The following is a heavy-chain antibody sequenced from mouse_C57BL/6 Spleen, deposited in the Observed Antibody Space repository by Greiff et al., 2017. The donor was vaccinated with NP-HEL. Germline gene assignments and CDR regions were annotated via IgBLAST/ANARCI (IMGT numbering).Heavy chain of an antibody. V-gene: IGHV14-4*01. CDR1: GFNIKDDY. J-gene: IGHJ3*01. CDR2: IDPENGDT. D-gene: IGHD2-3*01. CDR3: TKGRDGYYAY. Sequence: VQLQQSGAELVRPGASVKLSCTASGFNIKDDYMHWVKQRPEQGLEWIGWIDPENGDTEYASKFQGKATITADTSSNTAYLQLSSLTSEDTAVYYCTKGRDGYYAYWGQGTLVTVSA.